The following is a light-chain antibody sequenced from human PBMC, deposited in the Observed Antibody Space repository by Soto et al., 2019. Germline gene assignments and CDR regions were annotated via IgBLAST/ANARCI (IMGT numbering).Light chain of an antibody. J-gene: IGKJ2*01. CDR3: QQSYTTPVYT. CDR2: AAS. Sequence: DIQMTQSPSSLSASVGDRVTITCRASQNIIFYLNWYQQKPGQAPRLLIYAASNLQSGVPSRFSGSGSGTEFTLTISGLQPEDFATYFCQQSYTTPVYTFGQGTKLEIK. V-gene: IGKV1-39*01. CDR1: QNIIFY.